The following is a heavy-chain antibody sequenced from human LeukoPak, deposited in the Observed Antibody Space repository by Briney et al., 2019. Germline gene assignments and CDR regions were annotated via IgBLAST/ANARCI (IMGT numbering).Heavy chain of an antibody. J-gene: IGHJ4*02. D-gene: IGHD4/OR15-4a*01. Sequence: GGSLRLSCAASGFSFSRFGMNWVRQAPGKGLEWISHISSTSGAAYYADSVKGRFTISRDNSRNTLSLQMSSLRAEDTAVYYCAKTLVGSYDFDYWGQGTLVTVSS. V-gene: IGHV3-23*01. CDR3: AKTLVGSYDFDY. CDR1: GFSFSRFG. CDR2: ISSTSGAA.